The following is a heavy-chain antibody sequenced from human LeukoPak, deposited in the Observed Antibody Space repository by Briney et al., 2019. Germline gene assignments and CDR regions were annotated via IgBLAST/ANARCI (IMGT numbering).Heavy chain of an antibody. CDR3: ARGSAAAGPFAFDI. Sequence: GGSLRLSCAASGFTFSSYWMSWVRQAPGKGLEWVANIKQDGSEKYYVDSVKGRFTISRDNAKSSLYLQMNSLRAEDTAVYYCARGSAAAGPFAFDIWGQGTMVTVSS. D-gene: IGHD6-13*01. CDR1: GFTFSSYW. V-gene: IGHV3-7*01. J-gene: IGHJ3*02. CDR2: IKQDGSEK.